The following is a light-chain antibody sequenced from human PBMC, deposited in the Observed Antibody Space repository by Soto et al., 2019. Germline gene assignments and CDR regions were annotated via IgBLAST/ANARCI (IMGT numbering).Light chain of an antibody. CDR3: QQRSNWPPIT. CDR1: QSFSSSY. J-gene: IGKJ5*01. V-gene: IGKV3-11*01. Sequence: EIVLTQSPATLSLSPGERATLSCRASQSFSSSYLAWYQQKPGQAPRLLIYDASNRATGIPARFSGSGSGTDFTLTISSLEPEDFAVYYCQQRSNWPPITFGQGTRLEIK. CDR2: DAS.